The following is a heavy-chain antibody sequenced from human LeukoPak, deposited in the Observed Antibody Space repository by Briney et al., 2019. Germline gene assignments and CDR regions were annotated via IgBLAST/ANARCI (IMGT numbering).Heavy chain of an antibody. Sequence: SETLSLTCTVSGSSISSYYWSWIRQPPGKGLEWIGYIYYSGSTIYNPSLKSRVTISVDTPKNQFSLKLSSVTAADTAVYYCAGGRRDAYNYNYWGQGTLVTVSS. D-gene: IGHD5-24*01. CDR2: IYYSGST. V-gene: IGHV4-59*01. J-gene: IGHJ4*02. CDR1: GSSISSYY. CDR3: AGGRRDAYNYNY.